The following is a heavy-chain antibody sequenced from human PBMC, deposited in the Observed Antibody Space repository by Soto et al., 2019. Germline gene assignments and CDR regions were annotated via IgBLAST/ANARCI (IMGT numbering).Heavy chain of an antibody. CDR2: IFHDGTA. Sequence: SPTCGVSRVSTPKGKWWCRGRQSPQRVLEYIGEIFHDGTANYYPSFERRVAMSVDTSKNTLSLQMNSLRAEDTAVYYCAKQVRDGTSSPYYFDYWGQGTLVTVSS. CDR1: RVSTPKGKW. V-gene: IGHV4-4*02. D-gene: IGHD6-6*01. CDR3: AKQVRDGTSSPYYFDY. J-gene: IGHJ4*02.